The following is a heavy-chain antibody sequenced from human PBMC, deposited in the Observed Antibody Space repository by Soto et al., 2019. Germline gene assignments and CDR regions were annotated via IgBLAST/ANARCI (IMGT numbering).Heavy chain of an antibody. CDR2: INAGNGNT. CDR3: ARDGYYDSSGYPNYFDY. CDR1: GYTFTSYA. Sequence: ASVKVSCKASGYTFTSYAMHWVRQAPGQRLEWMGWINAGNGNTKYSQKFQGRVTITRDTSASTAYMELSSLRSEDTAVYYCARDGYYDSSGYPNYFDYWGQGTLVTSPQ. D-gene: IGHD3-22*01. J-gene: IGHJ4*02. V-gene: IGHV1-3*01.